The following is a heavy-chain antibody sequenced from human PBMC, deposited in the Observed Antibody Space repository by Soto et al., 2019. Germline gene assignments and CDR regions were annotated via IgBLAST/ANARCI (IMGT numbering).Heavy chain of an antibody. CDR3: ARVRGYCSGGSCYNWFDP. Sequence: GGSLRLSCAASGFTFSDYYMSWIRQAPGKGLEWVSYISSSGSTIYYADSVKGRFTISRDNAKNSLYLQMNSLRAEDTAVYYCARVRGYCSGGSCYNWFDPWGQGTLVTVSS. V-gene: IGHV3-11*01. D-gene: IGHD2-15*01. CDR2: ISSSGSTI. CDR1: GFTFSDYY. J-gene: IGHJ5*02.